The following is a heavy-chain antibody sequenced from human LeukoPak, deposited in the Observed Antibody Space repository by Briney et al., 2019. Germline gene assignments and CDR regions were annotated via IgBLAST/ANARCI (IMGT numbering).Heavy chain of an antibody. V-gene: IGHV3-64*01. J-gene: IGHJ4*02. D-gene: IGHD3-16*02. Sequence: PGGSLRLSCAASGFTFSTYAMHWVRQAPGKGLEYVSAISDDGGSTYYANSVKGRFTISRDNSKNTLYLQMGSLRADDMAVYYCARAPYDYVWGSYRPEYYFDYWGQGTLVAVSS. CDR3: ARAPYDYVWGSYRPEYYFDY. CDR2: ISDDGGST. CDR1: GFTFSTYA.